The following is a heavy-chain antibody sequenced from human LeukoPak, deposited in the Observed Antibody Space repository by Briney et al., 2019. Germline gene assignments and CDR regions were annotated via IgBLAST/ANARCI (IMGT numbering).Heavy chain of an antibody. CDR2: IYPGDSDT. CDR1: GYSFTSHW. V-gene: IGHV5-51*01. J-gene: IGHJ4*02. Sequence: GESLKISCKGSGYSFTSHWIGWVRQMPGKGLEGMGIIYPGDSDTRYSPSFQGQVTISADKSIRTAYLQWSSLKASDTAMYYCARLYRSWYGEIDYWGQGTLVTVSS. D-gene: IGHD6-13*01. CDR3: ARLYRSWYGEIDY.